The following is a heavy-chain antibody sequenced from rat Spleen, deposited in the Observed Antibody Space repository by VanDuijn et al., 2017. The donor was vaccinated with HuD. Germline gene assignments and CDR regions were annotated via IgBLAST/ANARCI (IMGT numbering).Heavy chain of an antibody. Sequence: QVQLKESGPGLMQPSETLSLTCTVSGFSLTSNGVGWVRQPLGKGLVWMGTIWAGGSTNYNSAVQSRLSISRDTSKSQVFLKMNSLQTEDTAIYFCTRGGAGDYWGQGVMVTVSS. CDR1: GFSLTSNG. CDR3: TRGGAGDY. D-gene: IGHD5-1*01. J-gene: IGHJ2*01. CDR2: IWAGGST. V-gene: IGHV2-72*01.